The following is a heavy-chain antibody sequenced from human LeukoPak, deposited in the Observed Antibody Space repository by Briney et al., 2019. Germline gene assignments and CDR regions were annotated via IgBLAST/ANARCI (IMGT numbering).Heavy chain of an antibody. J-gene: IGHJ4*02. CDR3: ARARGPGSYTNTPPIDY. CDR1: GFTFSDYY. D-gene: IGHD3-10*01. CDR2: ISSSGSTI. Sequence: GGPLRLSCAASGFTFSDYYMSWIRQAPGKGLEWVSYISSSGSTIYYADSVKGRFTISRDNAKNSLYLQMNSLRAEDTAVYYCARARGPGSYTNTPPIDYWGQGTLVTVSS. V-gene: IGHV3-11*04.